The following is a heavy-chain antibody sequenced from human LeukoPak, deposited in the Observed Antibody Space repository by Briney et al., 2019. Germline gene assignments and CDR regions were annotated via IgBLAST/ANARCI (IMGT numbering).Heavy chain of an antibody. CDR2: IWKVGRKK. Sequence: GRSLSPSCAPSGFTPSIYAMDWVRQTPGKGLEWVAVIWKVGRKKYYADSVKGRFPIPRDNSKNTLYLQMNSLRAEETTVYDCAKDYSSGGGTKGCLFDYWGQGTLVTVSS. CDR1: GFTPSIYA. J-gene: IGHJ4*02. V-gene: IGHV3-33*06. CDR3: AKDYSSGGGTKGCLFDY. D-gene: IGHD6-19*01.